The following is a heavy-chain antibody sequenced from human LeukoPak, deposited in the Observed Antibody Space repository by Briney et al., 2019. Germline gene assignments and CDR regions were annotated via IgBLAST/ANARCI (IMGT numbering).Heavy chain of an antibody. CDR2: MNPNSGNT. D-gene: IGHD3-3*01. CDR3: ARGARITIFGVVIKHYFDY. Sequence: ASMKVSCKASGYTFTSYDIHWVREATGQGLEWMGWMNPNSGNTGYAQKFQGRVTITRNTSISTAYMELSSLRSEDTAVFYCARGARITIFGVVIKHYFDYWCQGTLVTVSA. CDR1: GYTFTSYD. V-gene: IGHV1-8*03. J-gene: IGHJ4*02.